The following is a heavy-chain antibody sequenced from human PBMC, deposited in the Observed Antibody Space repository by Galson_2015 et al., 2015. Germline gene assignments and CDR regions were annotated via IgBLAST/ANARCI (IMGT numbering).Heavy chain of an antibody. CDR3: ARGIDPYYYDSSGYWGYFDY. V-gene: IGHV1-18*04. D-gene: IGHD3-22*01. Sequence: SVKVSCKASGYTFTSYGISWVRQAPGQGLEWMGWISAYNGNTNYAQKLQGRVTMTTDTSTSTAYMELRSLRSDDTAVYYCARGIDPYYYDSSGYWGYFDYWGQGTLVTVSS. CDR2: ISAYNGNT. CDR1: GYTFTSYG. J-gene: IGHJ4*02.